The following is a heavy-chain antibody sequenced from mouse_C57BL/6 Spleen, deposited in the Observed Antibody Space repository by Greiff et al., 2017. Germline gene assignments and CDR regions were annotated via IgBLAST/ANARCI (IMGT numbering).Heavy chain of an antibody. CDR3: ANDYDVPWFAY. Sequence: LQESGPELVKPGASVKISCKASGYAFSSSWMNWVKQRPGKGLEWIGRIYPGDGDTNYNGKFKGKATLTADKSSSTAYMQLSSLTSEDSAVYFCANDYDVPWFAYWGQGTLVTVSA. V-gene: IGHV1-82*01. CDR1: GYAFSSSW. CDR2: IYPGDGDT. D-gene: IGHD2-4*01. J-gene: IGHJ3*01.